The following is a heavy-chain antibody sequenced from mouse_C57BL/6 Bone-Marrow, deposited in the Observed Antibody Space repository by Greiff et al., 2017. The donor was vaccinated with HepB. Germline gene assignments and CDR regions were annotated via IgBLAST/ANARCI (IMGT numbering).Heavy chain of an antibody. Sequence: DVMLVESGGGLVKPGGSLKLSCAASGFTFSSYAMSWVRQTPEKRLEWVATISDGGSYTYYPDNVKGRFTISRDNAKNNLYLQMSHLKSEDTAMYYCARDSGDGYYDAMDYWGQGTSVTVSS. CDR1: GFTFSSYA. CDR2: ISDGGSYT. D-gene: IGHD2-3*01. J-gene: IGHJ4*01. V-gene: IGHV5-4*01. CDR3: ARDSGDGYYDAMDY.